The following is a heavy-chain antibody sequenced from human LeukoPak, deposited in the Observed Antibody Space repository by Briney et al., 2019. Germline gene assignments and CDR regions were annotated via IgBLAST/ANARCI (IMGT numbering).Heavy chain of an antibody. V-gene: IGHV1-8*03. CDR2: MNPNSGNT. D-gene: IGHD6-6*01. Sequence: ASVKVSCKASGYTFTSYDINWVRQATGQGLEWMGWMNPNSGNTGYAQKFQGRVTITRNTSISTAYMELSSLRCEDTAVYYCARGRPAIIAARRGRWFDPWGQGTLVTVSS. CDR3: ARGRPAIIAARRGRWFDP. J-gene: IGHJ5*02. CDR1: GYTFTSYD.